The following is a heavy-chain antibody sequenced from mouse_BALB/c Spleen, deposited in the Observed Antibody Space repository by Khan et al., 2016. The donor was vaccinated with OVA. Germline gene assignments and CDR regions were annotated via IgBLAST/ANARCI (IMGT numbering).Heavy chain of an antibody. CDR3: ARMDTTSHDY. Sequence: VQLQESGTELARPGASVKLSCKDSGYTFTAYYITWVKQRTGLVLEWIGEIYPGSGNTYYNEKSKGKATLTADKSSNTAYMQLSSLTSDDSAVYFCARMDTTSHDYWGQSTTLTVSS. V-gene: IGHV1-77*01. J-gene: IGHJ2*01. CDR1: GYTFTAYY. D-gene: IGHD2-3*01. CDR2: IYPGSGNT.